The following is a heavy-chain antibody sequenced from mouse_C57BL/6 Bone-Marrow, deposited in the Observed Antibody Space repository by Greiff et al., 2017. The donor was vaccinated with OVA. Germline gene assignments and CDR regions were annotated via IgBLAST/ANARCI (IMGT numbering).Heavy chain of an antibody. CDR1: GYTFTDYY. CDR2: IIPYNGGT. CDR3: TRRDWFAF. V-gene: IGHV1-19*01. Sequence: VQLKQSGPVLVKPGASVKMSCKASGYTFTDYYMNWVKQSHGKSLEWIGVIIPYNGGTSYNQKFKGKATLTVDKSSSTAYMVLNSLTSEDSAVYCCTRRDWFAFWGQGTLVTVSA. J-gene: IGHJ3*01.